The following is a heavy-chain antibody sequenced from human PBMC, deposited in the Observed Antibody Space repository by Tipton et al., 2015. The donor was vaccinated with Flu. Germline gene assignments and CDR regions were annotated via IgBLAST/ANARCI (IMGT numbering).Heavy chain of an antibody. D-gene: IGHD5-18*01. CDR1: GFTFTNYA. CDR2: ISSSGADT. V-gene: IGHV3-23*01. J-gene: IGHJ4*02. CDR3: AKFSPLDTASRAYFDY. Sequence: SLRLSCATSGFTFTNYAMSWVRQAPGRGLDWLSSISSSGADTFYTDSVKGRFTISGDNSKNTLYLQMNSLRAEDTAVYHCAKFSPLDTASRAYFDYWGQGTLVTVSS.